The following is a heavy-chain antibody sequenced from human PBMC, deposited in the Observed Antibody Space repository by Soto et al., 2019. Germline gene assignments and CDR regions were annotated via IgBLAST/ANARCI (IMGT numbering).Heavy chain of an antibody. CDR3: ARRGSSSLREMDV. CDR1: GFTFSYYT. CDR2: ISSSSDDI. D-gene: IGHD6-13*01. J-gene: IGHJ6*02. Sequence: GSLRLSCAASGFTFSYYTMNWVRQTPGKGLEWVTSISSSSDDIYYADSVKGRFTISRDNAKNSLYLQMISLRAEDTAVYYCARRGSSSLREMDVWGQGTAVTVSS. V-gene: IGHV3-21*01.